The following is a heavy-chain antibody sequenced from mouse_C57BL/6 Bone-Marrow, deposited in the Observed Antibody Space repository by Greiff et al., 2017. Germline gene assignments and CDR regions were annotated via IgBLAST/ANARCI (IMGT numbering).Heavy chain of an antibody. Sequence: VQLQQPGAELVQPGASVKMSCKASGYPFTRYWITWVKQRPGPGLEWIGAISPGSGSTNYNEKFTSQAPLTVVTSSSTAYMQLRSLTSEDSSVYSCARSGYYVDYWGQGTTLTVSA. D-gene: IGHD4-1*01. V-gene: IGHV1-55*01. CDR2: ISPGSGST. CDR3: ARSGYYVDY. CDR1: GYPFTRYW. J-gene: IGHJ2*01.